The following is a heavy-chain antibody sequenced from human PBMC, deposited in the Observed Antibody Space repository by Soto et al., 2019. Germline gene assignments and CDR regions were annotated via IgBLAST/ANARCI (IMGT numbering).Heavy chain of an antibody. CDR2: IHAGNGNT. D-gene: IGHD6-19*01. V-gene: IGHV1-3*01. CDR1: GETFSRSA. Sequence: ASVKVSCKTSGETFSRSAIHWVRQVPGQRPEWMGWIHAGNGNTKYSQKFQDRLTVTRDTSASTAYMELSSLRVEDTAQYYCAKADGEQWLLPHLDKWGQGTLVTVSS. CDR3: AKADGEQWLLPHLDK. J-gene: IGHJ4*02.